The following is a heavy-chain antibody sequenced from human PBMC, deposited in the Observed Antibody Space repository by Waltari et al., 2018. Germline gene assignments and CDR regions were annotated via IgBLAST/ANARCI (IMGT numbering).Heavy chain of an antibody. CDR2: IIPIFGTA. J-gene: IGHJ4*02. V-gene: IGHV1-69*12. D-gene: IGHD2-15*01. Sequence: QVQLVQSGAEVKKPGSSVKVSWKASGGTFSSYAITWVRQAPGQGLYWMGGIIPIFGTANYAQECQGRVTMTADESTSTAYIELGSLRSEDTAVYYCARSSTSMVVAADYWGQGTLVTVSS. CDR3: ARSSTSMVVAADY. CDR1: GGTFSSYA.